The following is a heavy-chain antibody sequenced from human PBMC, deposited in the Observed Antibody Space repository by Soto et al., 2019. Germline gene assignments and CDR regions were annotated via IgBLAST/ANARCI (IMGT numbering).Heavy chain of an antibody. D-gene: IGHD3-10*01. CDR2: IYYSGAT. CDR1: GGSISSYY. J-gene: IGHJ4*02. V-gene: IGHV4-59*01. Sequence: SETLSLTCTVSGGSISSYYWSWIRQPQGKGLGWIGYIYYSGATTYNPSLPSRVTISVDTAKSQFSLKLSSVTAADTAVYYCARGSRRGITMVRGVTLFDYWGQGTLVSVSS. CDR3: ARGSRRGITMVRGVTLFDY.